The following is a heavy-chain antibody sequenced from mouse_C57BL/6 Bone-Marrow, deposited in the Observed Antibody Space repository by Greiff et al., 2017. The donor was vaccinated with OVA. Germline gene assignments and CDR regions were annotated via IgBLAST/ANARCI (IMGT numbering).Heavy chain of an antibody. Sequence: VQLQQSGAELVKPGASVKLSCKASGYTFTSYWMHWVKQRPGQGLEWIGMIHPNSGSTNYNEKFKSKATLTVDKSSSTAYMQLSSLTSEDSAVYYCARERVYDYDGGPYCWGQGTTLTVSS. CDR2: IHPNSGST. D-gene: IGHD2-4*01. J-gene: IGHJ2*01. V-gene: IGHV1-64*01. CDR1: GYTFTSYW. CDR3: ARERVYDYDGGPYC.